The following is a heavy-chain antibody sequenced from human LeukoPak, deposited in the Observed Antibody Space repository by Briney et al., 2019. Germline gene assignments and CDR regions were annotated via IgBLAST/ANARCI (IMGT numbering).Heavy chain of an antibody. CDR3: ARGYMDV. CDR1: GFTFSSYA. J-gene: IGHJ6*03. CDR2: ISSNGGST. Sequence: GGSLRLSCAASGFTFSSYAMHWVRQAPGKGLEYVSAISSNGGSTYYANSVKGRFTISRDNSKNTLYLQMGSLRAEDMAVYYCARGYMDVWGKGTTVTVSS. V-gene: IGHV3-64*01.